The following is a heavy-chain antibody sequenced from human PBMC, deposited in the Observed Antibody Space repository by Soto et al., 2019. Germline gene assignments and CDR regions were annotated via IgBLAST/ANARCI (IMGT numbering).Heavy chain of an antibody. D-gene: IGHD5-18*01. Sequence: GGSLRLSCAASGFTFSSYAMHWVRQAPGKGLEWVAVISYDGSNKYYADSVKGRFTISRDNSKNTLYLQMNSLRAEDTAVYYCAREAKGYSYGPIDYWGQGTLVTVSS. CDR3: AREAKGYSYGPIDY. J-gene: IGHJ4*02. CDR1: GFTFSSYA. V-gene: IGHV3-30-3*01. CDR2: ISYDGSNK.